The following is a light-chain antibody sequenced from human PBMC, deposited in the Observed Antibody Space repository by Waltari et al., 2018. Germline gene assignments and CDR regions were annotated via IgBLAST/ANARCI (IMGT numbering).Light chain of an antibody. Sequence: VLTQSPATLALSPGERATLSCRASQSVSSYLAWYQQKPGQAPRPLTYDASKRATGIPARVTGSGSATHCTLTISRLEPEDFAVYYCQQRSKWFTFGGGTKVEIK. J-gene: IGKJ4*01. CDR3: QQRSKWFT. CDR1: QSVSSY. CDR2: DAS. V-gene: IGKV3-11*01.